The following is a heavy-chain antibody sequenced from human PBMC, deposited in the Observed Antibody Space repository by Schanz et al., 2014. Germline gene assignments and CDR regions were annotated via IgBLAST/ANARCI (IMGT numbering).Heavy chain of an antibody. CDR3: ARDTTWRLDL. V-gene: IGHV4-4*08. D-gene: IGHD1-1*01. CDR2: VFPNGIT. J-gene: IGHJ2*01. Sequence: QVQLQESGPGLLKPSETLSLTCTVSGGSIRSYFWSWIRQPPGKGLEWIGRVFPNGITNYNPSLKSRVTISRNASKNQFSLTLTSLTAADTAVYYCARDTTWRLDLWGRGTLVTVSS. CDR1: GGSIRSYF.